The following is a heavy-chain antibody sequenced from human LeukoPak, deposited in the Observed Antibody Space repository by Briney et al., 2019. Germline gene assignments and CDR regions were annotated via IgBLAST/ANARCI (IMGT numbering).Heavy chain of an antibody. CDR1: GFTFSSYS. D-gene: IGHD2-2*01. CDR2: ISSSSSYI. CDR3: VGQLLRAV. J-gene: IGHJ6*02. V-gene: IGHV3-21*06. Sequence: GGSLRLSCAASGFTFSSYSMNWVRQAPGKGLEWVSSISSSSSYIYYADSVKGRFTISRDNAKNLVYLQMNSLRVDDTAIYYCVGQLLRAVWGQGTTVTVSS.